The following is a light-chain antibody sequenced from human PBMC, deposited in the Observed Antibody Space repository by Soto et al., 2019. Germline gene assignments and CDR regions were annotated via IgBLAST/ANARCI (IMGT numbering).Light chain of an antibody. CDR3: QKYSSAPFT. CDR1: QGIRNY. J-gene: IGKJ3*01. V-gene: IGKV1-27*01. Sequence: DIQMPQSPSSLSASVGDRVTITCRACQGIRNYLAWYQQRPGKVPKLLIYAASTLQSGVPSRFSGSGSGTDFTLTISSLQPEDVAAYYCQKYSSAPFTFGPGTKVDIK. CDR2: AAS.